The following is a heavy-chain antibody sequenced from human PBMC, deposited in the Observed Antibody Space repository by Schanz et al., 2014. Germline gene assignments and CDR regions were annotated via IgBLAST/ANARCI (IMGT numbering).Heavy chain of an antibody. V-gene: IGHV3-23*02. D-gene: IGHD3-16*01. Sequence: EVQLVESGGGLVQRGGSLRLSCAASGFSFGSYAMSWVRQPPGKGLEWIGEISYNGGANNPSLQGRVTISGDTSKKEVSLTLRSVTAADTAVYYCVVGDVGAHSYFYYGMEVWGQGTTVTVSS. J-gene: IGHJ6*02. CDR3: VVGDVGAHSYFYYGMEV. CDR2: ISYNGGA. CDR1: GFSFGSYA.